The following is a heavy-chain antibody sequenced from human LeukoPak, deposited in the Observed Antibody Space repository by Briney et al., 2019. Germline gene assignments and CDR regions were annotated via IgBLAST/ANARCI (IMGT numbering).Heavy chain of an antibody. CDR2: MSGSGGST. V-gene: IGHV3-23*01. D-gene: IGHD3-10*01. CDR3: AKSLHGSGSYYNY. CDR1: GFTFSSYG. J-gene: IGHJ4*02. Sequence: PGGSPRLSCAASGFTFSSYGMSWVRQAPGKGLEWVSGMSGSGGSTYYADSVKGRFTISRDNSKHTLYLQMNSLRAEDTALYYCAKSLHGSGSYYNYWGQGTLVTVSS.